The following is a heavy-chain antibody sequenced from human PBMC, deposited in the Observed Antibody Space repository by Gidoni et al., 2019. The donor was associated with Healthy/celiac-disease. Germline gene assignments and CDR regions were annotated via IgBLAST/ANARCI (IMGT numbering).Heavy chain of an antibody. Sequence: EVQLLESGGGLVQPGGSLRLSCAASGFTFSSYAMSWVRQAPGKGLEWVSASSGSGGSTDYADYVKGRFTISRDKSKNTRYRQMNSLRAEDTAVYYCAKEGVLGAFDSWGQGTMGTVSS. J-gene: IGHJ3*02. CDR1: GFTFSSYA. D-gene: IGHD6-13*01. CDR2: SSGSGGST. V-gene: IGHV3-23*01. CDR3: AKEGVLGAFDS.